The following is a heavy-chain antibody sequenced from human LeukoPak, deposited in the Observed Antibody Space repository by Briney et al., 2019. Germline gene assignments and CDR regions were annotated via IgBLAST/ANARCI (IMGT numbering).Heavy chain of an antibody. Sequence: SETLSLTCTVSGGSISSGDYYWSWIRQPPGKGLEWIGYLYYSGSTYYNPSLKSRVTISVDTSKNQFSLKLSSVTAADTAVYYCARLRWDSSGFPPYFDYWGQGTLVTVSS. CDR2: LYYSGST. V-gene: IGHV4-30-4*08. CDR3: ARLRWDSSGFPPYFDY. J-gene: IGHJ4*02. D-gene: IGHD6-19*01. CDR1: GGSISSGDYY.